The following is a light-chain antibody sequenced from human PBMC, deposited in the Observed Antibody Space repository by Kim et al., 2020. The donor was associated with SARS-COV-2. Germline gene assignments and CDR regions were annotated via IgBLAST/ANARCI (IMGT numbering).Light chain of an antibody. CDR3: CSYAGSNSLV. J-gene: IGLJ2*01. CDR2: DVS. CDR1: GSEVGGYNN. Sequence: GHSITSTCTGTGSEVGGYNNITWYQRHPGKVPKVTIYDVSERPSGIPDRFSGSKSGNTAYLTISGLQTEDEGDYHCCSYAGSNSLVVGGGTKGTVL. V-gene: IGLV2-11*03.